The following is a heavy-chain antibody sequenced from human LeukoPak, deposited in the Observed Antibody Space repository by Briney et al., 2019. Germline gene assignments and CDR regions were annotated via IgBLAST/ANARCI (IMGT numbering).Heavy chain of an antibody. D-gene: IGHD3-22*01. Sequence: SETLSLTCAVYGGFFSGYYWSWIRQPPGKGLEWIGEINHSGSTNYNPSLKSRLTISVDTSKNQFSLKLSSVTAADTAVYYCAGKPRLYYYDSSGQLDYWGQGTLVTVSS. V-gene: IGHV4-34*01. CDR2: INHSGST. CDR3: AGKPRLYYYDSSGQLDY. CDR1: GGFFSGYY. J-gene: IGHJ4*02.